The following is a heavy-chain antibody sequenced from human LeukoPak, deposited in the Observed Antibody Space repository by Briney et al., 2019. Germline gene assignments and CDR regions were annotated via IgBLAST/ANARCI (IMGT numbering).Heavy chain of an antibody. V-gene: IGHV4-4*09. Sequence: SETLSLTCTVSGGSISSYYWSWIRQPPGKGLEWIGYIYTSGSTNYNPSLKSRVTISVDTSKNQFSLKLSSVTAADTAVYYCARADNWNAFEYWGQGTLVPVSS. CDR2: IYTSGST. CDR3: ARADNWNAFEY. J-gene: IGHJ4*02. D-gene: IGHD1-1*01. CDR1: GGSISSYY.